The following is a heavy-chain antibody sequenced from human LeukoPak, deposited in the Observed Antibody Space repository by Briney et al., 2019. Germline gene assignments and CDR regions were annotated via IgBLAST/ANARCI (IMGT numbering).Heavy chain of an antibody. CDR2: IYYSGST. CDR3: ARGSNYFDY. D-gene: IGHD6-6*01. CDR1: GGSISSGDYY. Sequence: SETLSLTCTVSGGSISSGDYYWSWIRQPPGKGLEWIGYIYYSGSTYYNPSLKSRVTISGDTSKNQFSLRLSSVTAADTAVYYCARGSNYFDYWGQGTLATVSS. J-gene: IGHJ4*02. V-gene: IGHV4-30-4*02.